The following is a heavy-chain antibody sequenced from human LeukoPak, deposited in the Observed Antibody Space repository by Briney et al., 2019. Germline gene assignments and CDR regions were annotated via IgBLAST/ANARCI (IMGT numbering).Heavy chain of an antibody. J-gene: IGHJ4*02. V-gene: IGHV3-7*04. D-gene: IGHD3-10*01. Sequence: GGSLRLSCAASGFTFSSYWMSWVRQAPGKGLEWVANIKQDGSEKYYVDSVKGRFTISRDNARNSLYLQMNSLRAEDTAVYYCASDREYYYGSGSFDYWGQGTLVTVSS. CDR3: ASDREYYYGSGSFDY. CDR1: GFTFSSYW. CDR2: IKQDGSEK.